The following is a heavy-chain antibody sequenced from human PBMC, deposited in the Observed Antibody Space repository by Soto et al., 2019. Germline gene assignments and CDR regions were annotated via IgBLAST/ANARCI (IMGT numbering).Heavy chain of an antibody. J-gene: IGHJ6*02. D-gene: IGHD6-13*01. CDR3: AREVAAAGKYYYYGMDV. CDR2: IYYSGST. CDR1: GGSISSGGYY. Sequence: SETLSLTCTVSGGSISSGGYYWSWIRQHPGKGLEWIGYIYYSGSTYYNPSLKSRVTISVDTSKNQFSLKLSSVTAADTAVYYCAREVAAAGKYYYYGMDVWGQGTTVTVSS. V-gene: IGHV4-31*03.